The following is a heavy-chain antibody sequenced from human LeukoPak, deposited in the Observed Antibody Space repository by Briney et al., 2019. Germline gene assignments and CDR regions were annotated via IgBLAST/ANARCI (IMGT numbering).Heavy chain of an antibody. CDR2: ISSSGSTI. Sequence: GGSLRLSCAASGFTFSSYEMNWVRQAPGKGLEWVSYISSSGSTIYYAGSVKGRFTISRDNAKNSLYLQMNSLRAEDTAVYYCARPKRGFGVVIGGMDVWGQGTTVTVSS. V-gene: IGHV3-48*03. CDR3: ARPKRGFGVVIGGMDV. D-gene: IGHD3-3*01. J-gene: IGHJ6*02. CDR1: GFTFSSYE.